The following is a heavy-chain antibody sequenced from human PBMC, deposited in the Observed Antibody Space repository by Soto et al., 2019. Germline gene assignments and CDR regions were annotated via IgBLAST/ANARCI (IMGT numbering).Heavy chain of an antibody. D-gene: IGHD6-13*01. CDR1: GYTFTGYY. CDR3: ARVLGPPYSSSWYYFDY. J-gene: IGHJ4*02. CDR2: INPNSGGT. Sequence: ASVKVSCKASGYTFTGYYMHWVRQAPGQGLEWMGWINPNSGGTNYAQKFQGWVTMTRDTSISTAYMELSRLRSDDTAVYHCARVLGPPYSSSWYYFDYWGQGTLVTVSS. V-gene: IGHV1-2*04.